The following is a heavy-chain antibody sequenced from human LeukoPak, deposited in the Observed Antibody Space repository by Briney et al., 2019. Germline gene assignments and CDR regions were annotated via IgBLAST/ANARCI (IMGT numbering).Heavy chain of an antibody. CDR2: ISGSGGST. Sequence: PGGSLRLSCAASGFTFSSYAMSWVRQAPGKGLEWVSAISGSGGSTYYADSVKGRFTISRDNAKNSLYLQMNSLRAEDTAVYYCASVYYGSGTGYYYMDVWGKGTTVTVSS. V-gene: IGHV3-23*01. CDR3: ASVYYGSGTGYYYMDV. D-gene: IGHD3-10*01. CDR1: GFTFSSYA. J-gene: IGHJ6*03.